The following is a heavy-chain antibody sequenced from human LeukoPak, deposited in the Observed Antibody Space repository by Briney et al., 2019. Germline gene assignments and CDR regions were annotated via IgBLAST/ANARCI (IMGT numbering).Heavy chain of an antibody. J-gene: IGHJ4*02. V-gene: IGHV4-31*03. CDR2: IYYSGST. CDR3: ARGAAGSSWLHY. D-gene: IGHD6-13*01. CDR1: GGSICCGGYY. Sequence: PSQTVSLTCTVSGGSICCGGYYWRWIRQHPGKGLEWNGYIYYSGSTYYNPSLKSRVTISVDKSKSQFSLKLSSVTAADTAVYYCARGAAGSSWLHYWGQGTLVTVSS.